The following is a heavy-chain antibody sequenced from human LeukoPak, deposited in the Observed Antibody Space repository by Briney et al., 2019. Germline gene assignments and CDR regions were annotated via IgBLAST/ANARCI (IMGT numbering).Heavy chain of an antibody. J-gene: IGHJ4*02. CDR1: GGSISGYY. D-gene: IGHD1-1*01. CDR2: IYYSGGT. V-gene: IGHV4-59*01. CDR3: ARGKEGYGY. Sequence: SETLSLTCTVSGGSISGYYWSWIRQPPGKGLEWIGYIYYSGGTNYNPSLKSRVTISVDTSKNQFSLKLSSVTAADTAVYYCARGKEGYGYWGQGTLVTVSS.